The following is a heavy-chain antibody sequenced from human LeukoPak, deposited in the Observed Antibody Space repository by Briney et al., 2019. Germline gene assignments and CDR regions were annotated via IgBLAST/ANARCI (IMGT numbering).Heavy chain of an antibody. D-gene: IGHD2-2*01. CDR3: ARASTSCLRFDP. CDR2: ISGGGGST. V-gene: IGHV3-23*01. J-gene: IGHJ5*02. CDR1: GFTFTSYS. Sequence: GGSLRLSCAASGFTFTSYSMNWVRQAPGKVLEWVSTISGGGGSTYYADSVKGRFTISRDNSKNTLYLQMNSLRAEDTAVYYCARASTSCLRFDPWGQGTLVTVSS.